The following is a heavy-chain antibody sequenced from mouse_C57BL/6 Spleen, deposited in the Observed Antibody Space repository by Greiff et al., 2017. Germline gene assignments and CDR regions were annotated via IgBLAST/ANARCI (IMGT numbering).Heavy chain of an antibody. CDR3: AKGGTVVPSVYYAMDY. J-gene: IGHJ4*01. CDR1: GYTFTSYW. V-gene: IGHV1-7*01. CDR2: INPSSGYT. D-gene: IGHD1-1*01. Sequence: QVQLQQSGAELAKPGASVKLSCKASGYTFTSYWMHWVKQRPGQGLEWIGYINPSSGYTKYNQKVKDKATLTADKSSSTAYMQLSSLTYEDSAVYYCAKGGTVVPSVYYAMDYWGQGTSVTVPS.